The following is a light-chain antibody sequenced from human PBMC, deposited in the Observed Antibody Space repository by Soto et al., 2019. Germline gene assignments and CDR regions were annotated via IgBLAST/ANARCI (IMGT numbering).Light chain of an antibody. J-gene: IGKJ4*01. V-gene: IGKV3-15*01. CDR1: QTVNNN. Sequence: EIVMTQSPATLSVSPGERATLSCRASQTVNNNLAWYQQKPGQAPRLLIYGASARATGIPARFSGSGSGTEFPLTISSLQSEEFAVYYCQQYNNWPLTFGGGTKVEIK. CDR3: QQYNNWPLT. CDR2: GAS.